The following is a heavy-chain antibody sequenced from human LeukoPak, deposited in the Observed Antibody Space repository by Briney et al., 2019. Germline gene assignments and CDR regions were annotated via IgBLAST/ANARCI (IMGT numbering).Heavy chain of an antibody. D-gene: IGHD3-22*01. CDR3: AREDSSGMDV. J-gene: IGHJ6*04. CDR1: GYTFTGYY. CDR2: INPNSGGT. Sequence: ASVKVSCKASGYTFTGYYMHWVRQDPGQGLEWLGWINPNSGGTNYAQKFKGWVTMTRDTSISTAYMELSRLRSDDTAVYYCAREDSSGMDVWGKGATVTVSS. V-gene: IGHV1-2*04.